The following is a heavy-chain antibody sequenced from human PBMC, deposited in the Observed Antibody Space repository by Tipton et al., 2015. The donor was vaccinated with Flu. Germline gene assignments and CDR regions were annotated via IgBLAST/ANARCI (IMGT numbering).Heavy chain of an antibody. CDR2: IYYNGHI. V-gene: IGHV4-39*07. CDR1: GGSISTINYY. CDR3: AKVPLLSPPRYNHGQGIGPIHV. Sequence: TLSLTCTVSGGSISTINYYWGWIRQPPGKGLEWIGKIYYNGHIYYNPSLKSRVTISVDTSKDQFSLNLSSVTAADTAVYYCAKVPLLSPPRYNHGQGIGPIHVWGQGTMVTVSS. D-gene: IGHD5-24*01. J-gene: IGHJ3*01.